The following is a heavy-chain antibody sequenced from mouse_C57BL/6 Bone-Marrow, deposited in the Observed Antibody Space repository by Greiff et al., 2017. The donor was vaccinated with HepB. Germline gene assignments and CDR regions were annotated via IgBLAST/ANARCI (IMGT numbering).Heavy chain of an antibody. CDR2: IDPEDGET. V-gene: IGHV14-2*01. J-gene: IGHJ2*01. CDR3: ARGMTTVVATNY. CDR1: GFNIKDYY. Sequence: EVQRVESGAELVKPGASVKLSCTASGFNIKDYYMHWVKQRTEQGLEWIGRIDPEDGETKYAPKFQGKATITADTSSNTAYLQLSSLTSEDTAVYYCARGMTTVVATNYWGQGTTLTVSS. D-gene: IGHD1-1*01.